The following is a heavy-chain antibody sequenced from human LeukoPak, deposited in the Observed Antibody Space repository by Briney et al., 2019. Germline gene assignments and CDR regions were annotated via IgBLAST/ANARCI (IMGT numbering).Heavy chain of an antibody. V-gene: IGHV5-51*01. J-gene: IGHJ4*02. CDR1: GYRFASYW. D-gene: IGHD2-15*01. CDR3: ASEYCSGGNCYFDY. Sequence: GESLKISCKGSGYRFASYWIGWVRQMPGKGLEWMGIIYPGDSDTRYSPSFQGQVTFSADKSISTAYLQWSSLKASDTAIYYCASEYCSGGNCYFDYWGQGTLVTVSS. CDR2: IYPGDSDT.